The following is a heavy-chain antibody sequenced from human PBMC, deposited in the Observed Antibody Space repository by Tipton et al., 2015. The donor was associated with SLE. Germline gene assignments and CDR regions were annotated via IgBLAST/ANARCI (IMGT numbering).Heavy chain of an antibody. V-gene: IGHV4-30-2*01. D-gene: IGHD5-12*01. CDR3: ARGGVGGYDYFDY. CDR2: IYHSGST. J-gene: IGHJ4*02. Sequence: TLSLTCAVSGGSISSGGYSWSWIRQPPGKGLEWIGYIYHSGSTYYNPSLKSRVTISVDRSKNQFSLKLSSVTAADTAVYYCARGGVGGYDYFDYWGQGTLVTVSS. CDR1: GGSISSGGYS.